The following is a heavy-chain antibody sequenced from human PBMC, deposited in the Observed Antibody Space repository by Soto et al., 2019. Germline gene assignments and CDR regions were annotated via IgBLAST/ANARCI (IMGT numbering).Heavy chain of an antibody. V-gene: IGHV3-48*03. Sequence: EVQLVESGGGVVQPGGSLRLSCAASGFSFSDYEMNWVRQAPGKGLEWVSYSSRSGSTIEYAASVKGRFSISRDYAKTSLYLQMNSLRVENTAVYYCAIGYYSKKFAYWGQGTLVTVSS. CDR3: AIGYYSKKFAY. J-gene: IGHJ4*02. D-gene: IGHD3-22*01. CDR2: SSRSGSTI. CDR1: GFSFSDYE.